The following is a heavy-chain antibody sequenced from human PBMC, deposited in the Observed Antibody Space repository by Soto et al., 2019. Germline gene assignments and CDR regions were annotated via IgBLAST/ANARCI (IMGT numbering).Heavy chain of an antibody. J-gene: IGHJ6*02. V-gene: IGHV4-30-2*06. Sequence: LSLTCTVSGGSITSGGYSWSWIRQSPGQGLEWIGYIYQSGSAFYNPSLKTRATILVDRSKNQFSLNLTSVTAADAAVYYCARAFYGVDLWGQGTTVTVSS. CDR3: ARAFYGVDL. CDR2: IYQSGSA. CDR1: GGSITSGGYS.